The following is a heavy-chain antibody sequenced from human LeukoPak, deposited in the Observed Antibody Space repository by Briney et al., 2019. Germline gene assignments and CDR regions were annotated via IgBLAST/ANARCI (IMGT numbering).Heavy chain of an antibody. CDR2: IIPIFGTA. V-gene: IGHV1-69*13. D-gene: IGHD3-3*01. CDR1: GGTFSSYA. CDR3: ARDRGDYDFWSGPYYYYYYMDV. J-gene: IGHJ6*03. Sequence: ASVKVSCKVSGGTFSSYAISWVRQAPGQGLEWMGGIIPIFGTANYAQKFQGRVTITADESTSTAYMELSSLRSEDTAVYYCARDRGDYDFWSGPYYYYYYMDVWGKGTTVTVSS.